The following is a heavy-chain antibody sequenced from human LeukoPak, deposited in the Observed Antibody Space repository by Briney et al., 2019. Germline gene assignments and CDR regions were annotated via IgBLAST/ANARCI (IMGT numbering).Heavy chain of an antibody. D-gene: IGHD3-10*01. CDR1: GGSISSSSYY. V-gene: IGHV4-39*07. J-gene: IGHJ6*03. Sequence: PSETLSLTCTVSGGSISSSSYYWGWIRQPPGRGLEWIGSIYYSGSTYYNPSLKSRVTISVDTSKNQFSLKLNSVTAADTAVYYCARTTEEYYGSGKFRKYYYYYYMDVWGKGTTVTVSS. CDR3: ARTTEEYYGSGKFRKYYYYYYMDV. CDR2: IYYSGST.